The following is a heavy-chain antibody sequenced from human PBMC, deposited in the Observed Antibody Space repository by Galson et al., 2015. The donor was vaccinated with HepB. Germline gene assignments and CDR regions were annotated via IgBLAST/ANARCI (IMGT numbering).Heavy chain of an antibody. CDR1: GGALNNYA. V-gene: IGHV1-69*13. J-gene: IGHJ6*02. CDR3: ASARYSSYSKGLEV. Sequence: SVKVSCKASGGALNNYAISWVRQAPGQGLEWLGNIIPMYGTANYAGRFQGRVTIAADESTSTAYMELSSLRVDDTAVFFCASARYSSYSKGLEVWGQGTTVIVSS. D-gene: IGHD5-12*01. CDR2: IIPMYGTA.